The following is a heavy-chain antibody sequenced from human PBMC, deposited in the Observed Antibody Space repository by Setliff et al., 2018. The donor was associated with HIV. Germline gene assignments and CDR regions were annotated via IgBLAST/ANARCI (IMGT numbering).Heavy chain of an antibody. V-gene: IGHV1-18*01. J-gene: IGHJ6*03. Sequence: ASVKVSCKASGYTFSSYGISWVRQAPGQGLEWMGWISAYNGNTNYAQKLLGRVTMTTDTSTSTAYMELRSLRSDDTAVYYCARGEMATIFDLWNGYAYYMDVWGKGTTVTVSS. CDR2: ISAYNGNT. D-gene: IGHD3-3*01. CDR3: ARGEMATIFDLWNGYAYYMDV. CDR1: GYTFSSYG.